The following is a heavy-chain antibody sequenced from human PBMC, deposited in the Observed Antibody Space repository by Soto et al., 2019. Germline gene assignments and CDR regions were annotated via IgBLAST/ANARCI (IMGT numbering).Heavy chain of an antibody. CDR1: GDTFTDYY. CDR3: TTGRPIDY. V-gene: IGHV1-46*01. CDR2: VNPSGGHT. D-gene: IGHD1-26*01. Sequence: VKVSCKASGDTFTDYYIHWVRQAPGQGLEWMGTVNPSGGHTTYAQHFLGRVTMTRDTSTSTLYMELNSLKIEDRAMYYCTTGRPIDYWGQGTLVTVSS. J-gene: IGHJ4*02.